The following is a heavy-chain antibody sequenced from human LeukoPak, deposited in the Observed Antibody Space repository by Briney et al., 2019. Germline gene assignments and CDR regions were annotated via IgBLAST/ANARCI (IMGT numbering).Heavy chain of an antibody. CDR1: GGSFSGYY. D-gene: IGHD5-18*01. CDR3: ARTARRRLDY. CDR2: INHSGST. J-gene: IGHJ4*02. Sequence: SETLSLTCAVYGGSFSGYYWSWIRQPPGKGLEWIGEINHSGSTNYNPSLKSRVTISVDTSKNQFSLKLSSVTAADTAVYYCARTARRRLDYWGQGTLVTISS. V-gene: IGHV4-34*01.